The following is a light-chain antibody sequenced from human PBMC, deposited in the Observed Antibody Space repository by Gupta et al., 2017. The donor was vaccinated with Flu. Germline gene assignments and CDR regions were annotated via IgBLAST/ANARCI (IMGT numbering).Light chain of an antibody. V-gene: IGLV3-10*01. CDR2: EDR. CDR1: ALPTKY. J-gene: IGLJ3*02. CDR3: YSTDTSGNNRV. Sequence: SPGQTARITFSGDALPTKYAYWYQQKLGQAPVLIIYEDRKRTSGIPERFSGSRSGTMATLTISGAQVEEEADYYCYSTDTSGNNRVFGGGTNLTVL.